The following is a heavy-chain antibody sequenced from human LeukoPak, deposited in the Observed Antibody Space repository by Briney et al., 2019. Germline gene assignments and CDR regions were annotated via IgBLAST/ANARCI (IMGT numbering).Heavy chain of an antibody. J-gene: IGHJ4*02. CDR1: GFSFNTYW. CDR3: ARGRPSNGDLNQ. CDR2: IKPDATEK. Sequence: SGGSLRLSCAASGFSFNTYWLTWVRQAPGKGLEWVANIKPDATEKYYVDSVKGRFTISRDNPKNSLSLQMNTLRVEDTAIYYCARGRPSNGDLNQWGQGTLVTVSS. D-gene: IGHD4-17*01. V-gene: IGHV3-7*01.